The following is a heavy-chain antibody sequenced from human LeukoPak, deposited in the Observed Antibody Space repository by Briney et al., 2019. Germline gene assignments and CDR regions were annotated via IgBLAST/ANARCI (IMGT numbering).Heavy chain of an antibody. CDR2: ISYDGSNK. V-gene: IGHV3-30-3*01. Sequence: GGSLRLSCAASGFTFSSYAMHWVRQAPGKGLEWVAVISYDGSNKYYADSVKGRFTISRDNSKNTLYLQMNSLRAEDTAVYYCARGRKYYYDSSGPPRGYWGQGTLVTVSS. CDR3: ARGRKYYYDSSGPPRGY. J-gene: IGHJ4*02. D-gene: IGHD3-22*01. CDR1: GFTFSSYA.